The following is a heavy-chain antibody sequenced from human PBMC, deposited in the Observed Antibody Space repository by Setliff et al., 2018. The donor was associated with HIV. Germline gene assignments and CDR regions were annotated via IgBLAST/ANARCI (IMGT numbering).Heavy chain of an antibody. Sequence: ASVKVSCKASGYSFTSYDINWVRQATGQGLEWMGWMNPKSGNTGYAQKFQGRVTMTRNTSISTAYMELNSLRSEDTAVYYCVRAGGASCSYWGCHDILTGKYNDYYYYMDVWGKGTTVTVSS. CDR1: GYSFTSYD. D-gene: IGHD3-9*01. CDR3: VRAGGASCSYWGCHDILTGKYNDYYYYMDV. J-gene: IGHJ6*03. CDR2: MNPKSGNT. V-gene: IGHV1-8*01.